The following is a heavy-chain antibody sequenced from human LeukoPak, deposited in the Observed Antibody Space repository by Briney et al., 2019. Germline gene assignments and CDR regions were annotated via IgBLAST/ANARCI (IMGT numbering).Heavy chain of an antibody. V-gene: IGHV4-59*11. CDR3: ARGPPLGVVQYYYGSGSPNHYYMDV. Sequence: SETLPLTCTVSGGCISSHYWSWIRQPPGKGLEWIGYSYYSGSTNYNPSLKSRVTISVDTSKNQFSLKLSSVTAADTAVYYCARGPPLGVVQYYYGSGSPNHYYMDVWGKGTTVTVSS. CDR1: GGCISSHY. D-gene: IGHD3-10*01. CDR2: SYYSGST. J-gene: IGHJ6*03.